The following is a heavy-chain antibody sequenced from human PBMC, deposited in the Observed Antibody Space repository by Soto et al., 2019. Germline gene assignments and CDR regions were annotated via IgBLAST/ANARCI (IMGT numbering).Heavy chain of an antibody. CDR3: ARGHSSGWYETPMFAAFDI. J-gene: IGHJ3*02. Sequence: SETLSLTCTVSGGSISSGGYYWSWIRQHPGKGLEWIGYIYYSGSTYYNPSLKSRVTISVDTSKNQFSLKLSSVTAADTAVYYCARGHSSGWYETPMFAAFDIWGQGTMVT. V-gene: IGHV4-31*03. CDR2: IYYSGST. D-gene: IGHD6-19*01. CDR1: GGSISSGGYY.